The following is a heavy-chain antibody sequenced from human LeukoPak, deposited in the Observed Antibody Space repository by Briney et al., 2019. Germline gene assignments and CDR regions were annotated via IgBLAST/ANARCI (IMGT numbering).Heavy chain of an antibody. CDR3: WAIVATIKLDS. D-gene: IGHD5-12*01. CDR2: VDYSGGT. CDR1: GDSISNNGYA. V-gene: IGHV4-39*01. J-gene: IGHJ4*02. Sequence: SETLSLTCIVSGDSISNNGYAWGWIRQPPGKGLEWIGSVDYSGGTFYNPSLKSRVIISIDTSKNQFSLRLSSVTAADTAVYYCWAIVATIKLDSWGQGILVAVSS.